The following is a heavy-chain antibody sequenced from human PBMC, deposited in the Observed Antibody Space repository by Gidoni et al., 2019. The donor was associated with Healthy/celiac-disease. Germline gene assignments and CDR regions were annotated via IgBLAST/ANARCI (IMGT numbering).Heavy chain of an antibody. CDR2: ISSSSSYI. V-gene: IGHV3-21*01. CDR3: ARGFLVQTFRGEFFDY. D-gene: IGHD3-16*01. J-gene: IGHJ4*02. CDR1: GFTFSSYS. Sequence: EVQLVESGGGLVKPGGSLRLSCAASGFTFSSYSMNWVRQAPGKGLEWVSSISSSSSYIYYADSVKGRFTISRDNAKNSLYLQMNSLRAEDTAVYYCARGFLVQTFRGEFFDYWGQGTLVTVSS.